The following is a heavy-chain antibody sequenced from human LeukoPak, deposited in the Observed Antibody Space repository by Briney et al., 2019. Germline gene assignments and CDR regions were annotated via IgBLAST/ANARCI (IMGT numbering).Heavy chain of an antibody. CDR3: ARDYPYYYDSSGYYSFDY. D-gene: IGHD3-22*01. CDR2: ISGSGGST. CDR1: GFTFSSYA. V-gene: IGHV3-23*01. J-gene: IGHJ4*02. Sequence: GGSLRLSCAASGFTFSSYAMSWVRQAPGKGLEWVSAISGSGGSTYYADSVKGRFTISRDDSKNTLYLQMNSLRAEDTAVYYCARDYPYYYDSSGYYSFDYWGQGTLVTVSS.